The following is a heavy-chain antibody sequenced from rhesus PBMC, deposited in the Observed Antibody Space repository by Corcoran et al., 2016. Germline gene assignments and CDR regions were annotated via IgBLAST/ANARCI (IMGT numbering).Heavy chain of an antibody. D-gene: IGHD2-39*01. CDR1: GFSISTSGMG. CDR2: IYWDDDK. V-gene: IGHV2S1*01. J-gene: IGHJ4*01. CDR3: ARRQVSLTTPVGYFDY. Sequence: QVTLKESGPVLVKPTQTLTLTCTFSGFSISTSGMGVGWIRQPPGKALEWLALIYWDDDKYYSTSLKSRLTISKDTSKNQVVLTMTNMDPVDTATYYCARRQVSLTTPVGYFDYWGQGVLVTVSS.